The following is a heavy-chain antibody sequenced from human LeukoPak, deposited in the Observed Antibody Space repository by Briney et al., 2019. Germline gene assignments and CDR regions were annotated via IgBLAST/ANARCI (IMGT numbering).Heavy chain of an antibody. CDR3: ARYSSGWSKDY. Sequence: GGSLRLSCAASGFRFSNFWMGWVRQAPGKGLEWVANIKPDGSAKYYADSVKGQFTISRDNAENSLYLQMNSLRAEDTALYYCARYSSGWSKDYWGQGTLVTVTS. J-gene: IGHJ4*02. D-gene: IGHD6-19*01. V-gene: IGHV3-7*01. CDR2: IKPDGSAK. CDR1: GFRFSNFW.